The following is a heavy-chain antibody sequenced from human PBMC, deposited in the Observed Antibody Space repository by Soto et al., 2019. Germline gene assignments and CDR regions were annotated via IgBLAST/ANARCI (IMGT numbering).Heavy chain of an antibody. J-gene: IGHJ4*02. CDR3: ARDRGTDDS. V-gene: IGHV4-59*01. Sequence: SETLSLTCTVSGGSISSYYWSWIRQPPGKGLEWIGYIYYSGSTNYNPSLKSRVTISVDTSKNQFSLKLSSVTAADKAVYYCARDRGTDDSWGQGTLVTVSS. CDR1: GGSISSYY. CDR2: IYYSGST.